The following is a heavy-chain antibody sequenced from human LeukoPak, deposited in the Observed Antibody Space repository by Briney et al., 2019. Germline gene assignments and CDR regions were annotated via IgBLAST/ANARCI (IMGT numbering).Heavy chain of an antibody. CDR2: IHYSGTT. D-gene: IGHD6-13*01. V-gene: IGHV4-39*01. J-gene: IGHJ5*02. CDR1: GGSISSSYHY. Sequence: SETLSLTCTVSGGSISSSYHYWAWIRQPPEKGLEWIGTIHYSGTTYSDPSLKSRVTISVDTSKNQFSLRLTSVTAADTGIYYCARYSSTAGWLDPWGQGNLVTVSS. CDR3: ARYSSTAGWLDP.